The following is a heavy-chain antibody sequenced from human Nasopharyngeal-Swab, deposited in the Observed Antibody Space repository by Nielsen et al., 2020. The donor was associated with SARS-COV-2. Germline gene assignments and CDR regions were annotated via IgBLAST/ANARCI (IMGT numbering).Heavy chain of an antibody. J-gene: IGHJ4*02. Sequence: ASVKVSRKASGYTFTVSYIHWVRQAPGRSLEWMGWITTANGNTRYSPKIQDRITLTRDPSANTAYLELSSLRSEDTAVYYCARLVTSGHLDLDYWGQGTLVTVSS. D-gene: IGHD6-6*01. V-gene: IGHV1-3*04. CDR3: ARLVTSGHLDLDY. CDR2: ITTANGNT. CDR1: GYTFTVSY.